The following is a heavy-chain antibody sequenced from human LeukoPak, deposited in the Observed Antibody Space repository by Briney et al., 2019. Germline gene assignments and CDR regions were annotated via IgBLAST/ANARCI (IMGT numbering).Heavy chain of an antibody. CDR1: GFTFSSYG. CDR3: ASRGRGVIAFDY. Sequence: GGSLRLSCAASGFTFSSYGMHWVRQAPGKGLEWVAVISYDGSNKYYADSVKGRFTISRDNSKNTLYLQMNSLRAEDTAVYYCASRGRGVIAFDYWGQGTLVTVSS. J-gene: IGHJ4*02. V-gene: IGHV3-30*19. CDR2: ISYDGSNK. D-gene: IGHD3-10*01.